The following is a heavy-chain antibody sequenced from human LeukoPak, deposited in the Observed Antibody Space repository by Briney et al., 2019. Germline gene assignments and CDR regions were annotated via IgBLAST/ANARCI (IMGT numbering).Heavy chain of an antibody. Sequence: PGGSLRLSCAASGFTISNNYMNWVRQTPGKGLEWVSAISGSGGSTYYADSVKSRFTISRDNSKNTLYLQMNSLRAEDTAVYYCAKGWTRLGPSYGMDVWGQGTTVTVSS. CDR2: ISGSGGST. CDR3: AKGWTRLGPSYGMDV. D-gene: IGHD3-16*01. CDR1: GFTISNNY. J-gene: IGHJ6*02. V-gene: IGHV3-23*01.